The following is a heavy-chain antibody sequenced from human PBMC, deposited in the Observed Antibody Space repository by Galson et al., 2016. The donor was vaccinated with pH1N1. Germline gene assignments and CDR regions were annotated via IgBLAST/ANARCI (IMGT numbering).Heavy chain of an antibody. J-gene: IGHJ3*02. CDR1: GDSFTSYG. V-gene: IGHV1-18*01. D-gene: IGHD3-9*01. CDR3: ARDQGNLIRYSSEAFDI. CDR2: ISVYNGHT. Sequence: SVKVSCKASGDSFTSYGISWVRQAPGQGLEWMGWISVYNGHTNYAQEFQGRLTLTTATATSTAYMEGRSLRSDDTAVYYCARDQGNLIRYSSEAFDIWGQGTMVTVSS.